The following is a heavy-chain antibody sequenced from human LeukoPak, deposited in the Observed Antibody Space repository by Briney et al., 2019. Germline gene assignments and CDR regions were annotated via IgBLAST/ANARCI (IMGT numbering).Heavy chain of an antibody. CDR1: GYSINSGYW. J-gene: IGHJ4*02. Sequence: PSETLSLTCAVSGYSINSGYWWGWIRQPPGKGLEWIGSIFHSGSTNYNPSLKSRVTISVDTSKTHFSLKLSSVTAADTAVYYCVRHFTVTTDYFDYWGQGALVTVSS. CDR2: IFHSGST. CDR3: VRHFTVTTDYFDY. V-gene: IGHV4-38-2*01. D-gene: IGHD4-17*01.